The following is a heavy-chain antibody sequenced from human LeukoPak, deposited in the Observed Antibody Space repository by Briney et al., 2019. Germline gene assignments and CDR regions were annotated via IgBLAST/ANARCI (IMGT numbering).Heavy chain of an antibody. V-gene: IGHV3-21*01. CDR2: ISSSSSYI. CDR3: ARDYVSSSWPFDY. Sequence: PGGSLRLSCAASGFTFSSYSMNWVRQARGKGLEWVSSISSSSSYIYYADSVKGRFTISRDNAKNSLYLQMNSLRAEDTAVYYCARDYVSSSWPFDYWGQGTLVTVSS. D-gene: IGHD6-13*01. J-gene: IGHJ4*02. CDR1: GFTFSSYS.